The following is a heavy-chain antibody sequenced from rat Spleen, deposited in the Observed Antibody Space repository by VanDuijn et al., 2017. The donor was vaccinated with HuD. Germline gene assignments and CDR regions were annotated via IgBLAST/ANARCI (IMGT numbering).Heavy chain of an antibody. D-gene: IGHD1-8*01. CDR1: GFTFSHYY. CDR2: ISTGGGNT. J-gene: IGHJ2*01. CDR3: ARHRYKRTVAAVDY. Sequence: EVQLVESGGGLVQPGRSLKLSCAVSGFTFSHYYMAWVRQAPTKGLEWVASISTGGGNTYYRDSVKGRFTISRDNARSTLYLQMDSLRSEDSATYYCARHRYKRTVAAVDYWGQGVMVTVSS. V-gene: IGHV5-25*01.